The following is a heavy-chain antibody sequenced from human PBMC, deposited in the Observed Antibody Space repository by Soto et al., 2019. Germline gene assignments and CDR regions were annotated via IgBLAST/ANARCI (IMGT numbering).Heavy chain of an antibody. D-gene: IGHD3-22*01. J-gene: IGHJ2*01. CDR3: ARVVYYDSSGYHLNDWYFDL. CDR1: GGTFSSYA. Sequence: QVQLVQSGAEVKKPGSSVKVSCKASGGTFSSYAISWMRQAPGQGLEWMGGIIPIFGTANYAQKFQGRVTITADESTSTAYMELSSLRSEDTAVYYCARVVYYDSSGYHLNDWYFDLWGRGTLVTVSS. CDR2: IIPIFGTA. V-gene: IGHV1-69*12.